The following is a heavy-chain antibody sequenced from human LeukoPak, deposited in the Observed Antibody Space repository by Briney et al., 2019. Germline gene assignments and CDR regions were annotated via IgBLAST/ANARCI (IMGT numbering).Heavy chain of an antibody. CDR2: IYTSGST. D-gene: IGHD6-6*01. CDR1: GGSISSYY. V-gene: IGHV4-4*07. Sequence: SETLSLTCTVSGGSISSYYWSWIRQPAGKGLEWIGRIYTSGSTNYNPSLKSRVTMSVDTSKNQFPLKLSSVTAADTAVYYCAGEGQLVPSLDYWGQGTLVTVSS. J-gene: IGHJ4*02. CDR3: AGEGQLVPSLDY.